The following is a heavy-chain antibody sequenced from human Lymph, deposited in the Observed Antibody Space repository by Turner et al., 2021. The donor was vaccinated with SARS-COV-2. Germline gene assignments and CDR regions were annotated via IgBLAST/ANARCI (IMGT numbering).Heavy chain of an antibody. CDR3: ARDLDTAGGMDV. J-gene: IGHJ6*02. D-gene: IGHD5-18*01. V-gene: IGHV3-53*04. CDR1: RITVSRNY. Sequence: VQLVESGGGLVQPGGSLRLSCAASRITVSRNYMSWVRQAPGKGLEWVSVIYSGGSSYYADSVKGRFTISRHNSKNTLYLQMNSLRAEDTAVYYCARDLDTAGGMDVWGQGTTVTVSS. CDR2: IYSGGSS.